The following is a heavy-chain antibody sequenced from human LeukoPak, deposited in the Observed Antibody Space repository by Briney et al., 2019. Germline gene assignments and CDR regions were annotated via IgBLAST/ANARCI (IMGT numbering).Heavy chain of an antibody. D-gene: IGHD5-18*01. Sequence: SETLSLTCAVYGGSFSGYYWSWIRQPPGKGLEWIGEINHSGSTNYNPSLKSRVTISVDTSKNQFSLKLSSVTAADTAVYYCARTWAAKCGYSYGSWDYWGQGTLVTVSS. J-gene: IGHJ4*02. V-gene: IGHV4-34*01. CDR3: ARTWAAKCGYSYGSWDY. CDR2: INHSGST. CDR1: GGSFSGYY.